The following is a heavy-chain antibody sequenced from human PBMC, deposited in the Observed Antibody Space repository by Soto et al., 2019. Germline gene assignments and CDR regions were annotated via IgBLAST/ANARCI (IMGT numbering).Heavy chain of an antibody. CDR2: INHSGST. CDR1: GGSFSGYY. J-gene: IGHJ5*02. Sequence: QVQLQQWGAGLLKPSETRSLTCAVYGGSFSGYYWSWIRQPPGKGLEWIGEINHSGSTNYNPSLKSRVTISVDTSKNQFSLNLSSVTAADTAVYYCARGVRNSMVRGVMRRFDPWGQGSLVTVSS. CDR3: ARGVRNSMVRGVMRRFDP. V-gene: IGHV4-34*01. D-gene: IGHD3-10*01.